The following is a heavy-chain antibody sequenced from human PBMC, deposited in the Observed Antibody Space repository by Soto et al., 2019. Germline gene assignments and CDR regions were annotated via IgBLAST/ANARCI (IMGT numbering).Heavy chain of an antibody. V-gene: IGHV3-23*01. Sequence: EVQLLESGGGLVQPGGSLRLSCAASGFTFSSYAMNWVRQAPGKGLEWVSVISGSGGSTYYADSVKGRFTISRDNSKNTLHLQMHRLRAEDTAVYYCAKRATGTYFGYWGQGTLVTVSS. J-gene: IGHJ4*02. D-gene: IGHD1-1*01. CDR2: ISGSGGST. CDR3: AKRATGTYFGY. CDR1: GFTFSSYA.